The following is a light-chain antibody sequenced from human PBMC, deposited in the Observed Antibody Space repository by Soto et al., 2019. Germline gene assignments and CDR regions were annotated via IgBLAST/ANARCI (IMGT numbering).Light chain of an antibody. V-gene: IGKV3-15*01. CDR2: GAS. CDR1: QNVNSK. J-gene: IGKJ4*01. Sequence: EILITQSPATLSLSPGERATRSCRASQNVNSKLAWYQQRRGQAPRLLIYGASSRATDIPARFSGSGSGTEFTLTISSLQSEDFAVYYCQQYDSWPPLTFGGGTKVDIK. CDR3: QQYDSWPPLT.